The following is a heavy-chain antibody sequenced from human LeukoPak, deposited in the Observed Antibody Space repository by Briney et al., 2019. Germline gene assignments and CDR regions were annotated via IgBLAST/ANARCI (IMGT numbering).Heavy chain of an antibody. J-gene: IGHJ4*02. V-gene: IGHV3-23*01. Sequence: GSLRLSCAASGFTFSSYAMSWVRQAPGKGLEWVSAISGSGGSTYYADSVKGRFTISRDNSKNTLYLQMNSLRAEDTAVYYCAKADYALWFGGDWGQGTLVTVSS. CDR1: GFTFSSYA. CDR3: AKADYALWFGGD. CDR2: ISGSGGST. D-gene: IGHD3-10*01.